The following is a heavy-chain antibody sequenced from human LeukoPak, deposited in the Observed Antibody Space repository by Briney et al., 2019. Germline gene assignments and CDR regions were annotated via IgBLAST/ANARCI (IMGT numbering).Heavy chain of an antibody. D-gene: IGHD1-26*01. Sequence: GRSLRLSCAASGLTFSSYGMHWVRQAPGKGLEWVAVISYDGSNKYYADSVKGRFTISRDNSKNTLYLQMNSLRAEDTAVYYCAKQGNIGAGWELLYDYWGQGTLVTVSS. CDR2: ISYDGSNK. V-gene: IGHV3-30*18. J-gene: IGHJ4*02. CDR1: GLTFSSYG. CDR3: AKQGNIGAGWELLYDY.